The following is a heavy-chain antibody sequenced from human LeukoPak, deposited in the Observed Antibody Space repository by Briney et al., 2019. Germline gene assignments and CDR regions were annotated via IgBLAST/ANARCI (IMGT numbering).Heavy chain of an antibody. D-gene: IGHD1-26*01. Sequence: ASVKVSCKASGYTFTSYGISWVRQAPGQGLEWMGWINTNTGNPTYAQGFTGRFVFSLDTSVSTAYLQISSLKAEDTAVYYCARDGGATTLYYYYMDVWGKGTTVTVSS. J-gene: IGHJ6*03. CDR2: INTNTGNP. V-gene: IGHV7-4-1*02. CDR3: ARDGGATTLYYYYMDV. CDR1: GYTFTSYG.